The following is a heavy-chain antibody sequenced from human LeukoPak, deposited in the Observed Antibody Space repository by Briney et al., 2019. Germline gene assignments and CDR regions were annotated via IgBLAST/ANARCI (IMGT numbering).Heavy chain of an antibody. CDR3: ARDFHQLDAFDV. CDR1: GITFSSYS. CDR2: ISSSSSYI. J-gene: IGHJ3*01. D-gene: IGHD2-2*01. V-gene: IGHV3-21*01. Sequence: GGSLRLSCAASGITFSSYSMNWVRQAPGKGLEWVSSISSSSSYIYYADSVKGRFTISRDNAKNSLYLQMNSLRAEDTAVYYCARDFHQLDAFDVWGQGTMVTVSS.